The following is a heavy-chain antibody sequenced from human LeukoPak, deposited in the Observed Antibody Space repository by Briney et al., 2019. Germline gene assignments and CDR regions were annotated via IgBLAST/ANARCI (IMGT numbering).Heavy chain of an antibody. CDR3: ARGTDDRSSSPGLSFDY. V-gene: IGHV4-34*01. J-gene: IGHJ4*02. Sequence: PSETLSLTCAVYGGSFSGYYWSWIRQPPGKGLEWIGEINHSGSTNYNPSLKSGVTISVDTSKNQFSLKLSSVTAADTAVYYCARGTDDRSSSPGLSFDYWGQGTLVTVSS. CDR2: INHSGST. D-gene: IGHD6-6*01. CDR1: GGSFSGYY.